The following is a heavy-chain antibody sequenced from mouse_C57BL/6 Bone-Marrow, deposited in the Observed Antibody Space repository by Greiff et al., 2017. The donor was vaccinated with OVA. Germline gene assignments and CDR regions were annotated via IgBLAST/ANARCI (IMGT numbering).Heavy chain of an antibody. CDR3: ARRGYYYGSSYYAMDY. V-gene: IGHV1-75*01. CDR2: IFPGSGST. CDR1: GYTFTDYY. D-gene: IGHD1-1*01. J-gene: IGHJ4*01. Sequence: VKLQESGPELVKPGASVKISCKASGYTFTDYYINWVKQRPGQGLEWIGWIFPGSGSTYYNEKFKGKATLTVDKSSSTAYMLLSSLTSEDSAVYFCARRGYYYGSSYYAMDYWGQGTSVTVSS.